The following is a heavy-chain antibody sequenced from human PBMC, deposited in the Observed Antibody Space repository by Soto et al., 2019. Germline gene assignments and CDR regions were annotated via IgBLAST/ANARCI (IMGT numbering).Heavy chain of an antibody. D-gene: IGHD6-25*01. CDR2: INSNGGVI. V-gene: IGHV3-48*02. CDR3: ARDGPIAAAVTPKPYYFDY. Sequence: GGSLRLSCAVSGFSFSDYNMNWVRQAPGKGLEWVSYINSNGGVIDYADSVRGRFTISRDNAKNSVYLQMNSLSDGDTAVYYCARDGPIAAAVTPKPYYFDYWGRGTLVTVSS. CDR1: GFSFSDYN. J-gene: IGHJ4*02.